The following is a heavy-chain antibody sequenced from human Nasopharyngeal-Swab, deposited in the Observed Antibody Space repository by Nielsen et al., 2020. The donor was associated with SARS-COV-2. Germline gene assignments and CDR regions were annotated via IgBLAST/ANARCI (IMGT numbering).Heavy chain of an antibody. D-gene: IGHD1-26*01. CDR1: GGSISNSY. CDR3: ARDSGSYYGESYFDY. J-gene: IGHJ4*02. V-gene: IGHV4-59*12. Sequence: SETLSLTCTVSGGSISNSYWSWIRQPPGKGLEWIGYIYYSGSTNYNPSLKGRVTISVDTSKNQFSLKLSSVTAADTAVYYCARDSGSYYGESYFDYWGQGTLVTVSS. CDR2: IYYSGST.